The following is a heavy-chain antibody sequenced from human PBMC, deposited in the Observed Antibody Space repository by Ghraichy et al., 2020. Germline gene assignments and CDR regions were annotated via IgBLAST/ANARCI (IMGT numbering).Heavy chain of an antibody. CDR3: ARQAAPVYEYSTSGDFDY. V-gene: IGHV4-39*01. D-gene: IGHD6-6*01. J-gene: IGHJ4*02. Sequence: SETLSLTCTVSGASISSNRFYWGWIRQPPGKGLEWIASIYYSGTTYYNPSLKSRVTISVDTSKNQISLKLSSVSATDTAFYYCARQAAPVYEYSTSGDFDYWGQGTLVTVSS. CDR2: IYYSGTT. CDR1: GASISSNRFY.